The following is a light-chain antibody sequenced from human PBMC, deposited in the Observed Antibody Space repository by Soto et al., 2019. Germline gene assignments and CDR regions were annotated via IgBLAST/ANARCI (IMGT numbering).Light chain of an antibody. Sequence: SYELTQPLSVSVALGQTARITCGGNNIGSKNVHWYQQKPGQAPVLVIYRDSNRPSGIPERFAGSNSGNTATLTIRRAQAGDKSDYYCQVGDSSRVFGGGTKLTVL. V-gene: IGLV3-9*01. CDR3: QVGDSSRV. CDR1: NIGSKN. CDR2: RDS. J-gene: IGLJ3*02.